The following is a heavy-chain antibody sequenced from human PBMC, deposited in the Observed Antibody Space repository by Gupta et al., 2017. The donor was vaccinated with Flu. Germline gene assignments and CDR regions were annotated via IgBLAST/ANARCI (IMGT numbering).Heavy chain of an antibody. V-gene: IGHV3-21*01. D-gene: IGHD2-21*01. CDR3: ARGFEMSLFS. Sequence: EVQLVESGGGLVKPGGSLRLSCTASGFAFNTYSMNWVRQAPGKGLEWVSSISRSSDYIYYADSMKGRFIISRDNAKNLLYLQMNSLRAEDTAVYYCARGFEMSLFSWGQGTLVRVSS. CDR2: ISRSSDYI. J-gene: IGHJ5*02. CDR1: GFAFNTYS.